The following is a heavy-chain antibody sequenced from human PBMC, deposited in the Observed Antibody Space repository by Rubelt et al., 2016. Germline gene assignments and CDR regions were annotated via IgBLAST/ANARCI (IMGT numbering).Heavy chain of an antibody. V-gene: IGHV3-9*01. J-gene: IGHJ3*02. CDR2: ISWNSGSI. D-gene: IGHD6-19*01. CDR3: AKDQVQWLDDAFDI. CDR1: GFTFDDYA. Sequence: EVQLVESGGGLVKPGGSLRLSCAASGFTFDDYAMHWVRQAPGKGLEWVSGISWNSGSIGYADSVKGRFTISRGNSKNSLYLQMNSLRAEETALYYCAKDQVQWLDDAFDIWGQGTIVTVSS.